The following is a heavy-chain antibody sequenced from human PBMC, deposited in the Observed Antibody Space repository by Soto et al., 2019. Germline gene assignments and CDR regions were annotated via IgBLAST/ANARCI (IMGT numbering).Heavy chain of an antibody. J-gene: IGHJ1*01. CDR2: IYPGDSDT. Sequence: PWESLKISCKGSGYSFTIYWIGWVRQMPGKGLEWMGIIYPGDSDTRYSPSFQGQVTISADKSISTAYLQWSSLKASDTAMYYCARLEVYXDSSGYYYASSAEYFQHWGQGTLVTVSS. D-gene: IGHD3-22*01. V-gene: IGHV5-51*01. CDR3: ARLEVYXDSSGYYYASSAEYFQH. CDR1: GYSFTIYW.